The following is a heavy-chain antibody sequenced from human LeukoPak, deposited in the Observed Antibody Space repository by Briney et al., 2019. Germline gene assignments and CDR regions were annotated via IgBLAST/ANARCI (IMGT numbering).Heavy chain of an antibody. J-gene: IGHJ5*02. CDR3: ASGRMTTETTYCFDP. CDR2: IIPTFGIT. V-gene: IGHV1-69*04. D-gene: IGHD4-11*01. CDR1: GGTFISNA. Sequence: SVKVSCKASGGTFISNAITWVRQAPGQGLEWMGRIIPTFGITDYAQKFQGRVTITADKSTSTAYMEFSSLRSEDTAVYYCASGRMTTETTYCFDPWGQGTLITVSS.